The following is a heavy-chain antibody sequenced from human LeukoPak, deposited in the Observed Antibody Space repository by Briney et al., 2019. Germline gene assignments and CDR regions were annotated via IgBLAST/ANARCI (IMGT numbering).Heavy chain of an antibody. CDR1: GYTFTSYD. CDR2: MNPNSGNT. Sequence: ASVKVSFKASGYTFTSYDINWVRQATGQGLEWMGWMNPNSGNTGYAQKFQGRVTMTRNTSISTAYMELSSLRSEDTAVYYCARRSAFGVYYYYYMDVWGKGTTVTISS. J-gene: IGHJ6*03. CDR3: ARRSAFGVYYYYYMDV. D-gene: IGHD3-16*01. V-gene: IGHV1-8*01.